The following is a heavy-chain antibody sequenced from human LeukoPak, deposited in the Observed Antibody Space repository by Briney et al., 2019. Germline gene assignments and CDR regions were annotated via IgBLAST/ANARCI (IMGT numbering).Heavy chain of an antibody. J-gene: IGHJ3*02. CDR3: ARVSSSNWYNERGAFDI. CDR2: IYYSGST. CDR1: GGSISNYY. V-gene: IGHV4-59*01. Sequence: SETLSLTCTVSGGSISNYYWSWIRQPPGKGLEWIGFIYYSGSTNYNPSLKSRVTISVDTSKNQFSLKLSSVTAADTAVYYCARVSSSNWYNERGAFDIWGQGTMVTVSS. D-gene: IGHD6-13*01.